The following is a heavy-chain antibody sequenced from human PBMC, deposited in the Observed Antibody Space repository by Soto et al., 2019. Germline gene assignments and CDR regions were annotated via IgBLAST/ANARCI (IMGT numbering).Heavy chain of an antibody. CDR1: GFTFGDYA. Sequence: EVQLVESGGGLVQPGRSLRLYCTASGFTFGDYAMSGFRQAPGKGLEWVGFIRSKAYGGTTEYAASVKGTFTISRDDSKSIAYLQMNSLKTEERAGYYGTKGRADYCDSSGPNYGGQGTRVTFSS. CDR3: TKGRADYCDSSGPNY. D-gene: IGHD3-22*01. J-gene: IGHJ4*02. V-gene: IGHV3-49*03. CDR2: IRSKAYGGTT.